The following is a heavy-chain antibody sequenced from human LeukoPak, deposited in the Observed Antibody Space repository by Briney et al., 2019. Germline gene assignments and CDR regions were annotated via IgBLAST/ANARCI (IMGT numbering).Heavy chain of an antibody. CDR3: ASTRRGYNPKVDY. V-gene: IGHV4-39*01. D-gene: IGHD3-22*01. Sequence: SETLSLTCTVSGGSISSSSYYWGWIRQPPGKGLEWIGSIYYSGSTYYNPSLKSRVTISVDTSKNQFSLKRSSVTAADTAVYYCASTRRGYNPKVDYWGQGTLVTVSS. J-gene: IGHJ4*02. CDR2: IYYSGST. CDR1: GGSISSSSYY.